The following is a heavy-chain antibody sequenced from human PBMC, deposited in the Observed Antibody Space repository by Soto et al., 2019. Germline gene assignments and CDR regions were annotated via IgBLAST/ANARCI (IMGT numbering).Heavy chain of an antibody. D-gene: IGHD3-16*01. CDR1: GFTFDDYA. J-gene: IGHJ5*02. V-gene: IGHV3-9*01. Sequence: GGSLRLSCAASGFTFDDYAMHWVRQAPGKGLEWVSGISWNSGSIGYADSVKGRFTISRDNAKNSLYLQMNSLRAEDTAVYYCARDLHDYVSFRFDPWGQGTLVTVSS. CDR2: ISWNSGSI. CDR3: ARDLHDYVSFRFDP.